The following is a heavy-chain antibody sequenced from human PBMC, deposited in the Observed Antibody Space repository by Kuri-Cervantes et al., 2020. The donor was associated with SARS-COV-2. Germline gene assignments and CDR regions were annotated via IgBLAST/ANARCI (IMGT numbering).Heavy chain of an antibody. J-gene: IGHJ4*02. Sequence: GSLRLSCAVYGGSFSGYYWSWIRQPPGKGLEWIGEINHSGSTNYNPSLKSRVTISVDTSKNQFSLKLSSVTAADTAVYYCARATYGDYDYRGQGTLVTVSS. CDR1: GGSFSGYY. CDR2: INHSGST. D-gene: IGHD4-17*01. CDR3: ARATYGDYDY. V-gene: IGHV4-34*01.